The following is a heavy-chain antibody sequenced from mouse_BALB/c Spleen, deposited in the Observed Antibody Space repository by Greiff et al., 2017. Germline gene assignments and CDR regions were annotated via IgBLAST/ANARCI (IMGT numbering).Heavy chain of an antibody. J-gene: IGHJ2*01. CDR3: ARDLRGTTVVATGDY. V-gene: IGHV3-6*02. CDR1: GYSITSGYY. Sequence: VQLQQSGPGLVKPSQSLSLTCSVTGYSITSGYYWNWIRQFPGNKLEWMGYISYDGSNNYNPSLKNRISITRDTSKNQFFLKLNSVTTEDTATYYCARDLRGTTVVATGDYWGQGTTLTVSS. CDR2: ISYDGSN. D-gene: IGHD1-1*01.